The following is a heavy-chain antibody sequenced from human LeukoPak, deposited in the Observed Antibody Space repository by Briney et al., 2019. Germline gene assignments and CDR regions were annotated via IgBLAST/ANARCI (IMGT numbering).Heavy chain of an antibody. D-gene: IGHD3-10*01. J-gene: IGHJ6*02. CDR1: GGSFSDYH. CDR3: ARGVWFGERGEYYYYGMDV. V-gene: IGHV4-34*01. Sequence: PSETLSLTCAVYGGSFSDYHWSWVRQPPGKGLEWIGEINHSGRTNYNPSLKSRVTISVDTSKKQFSLKLSSVTAADTAVYYCARGVWFGERGEYYYYGMDVWGQGTTVTVSS. CDR2: INHSGRT.